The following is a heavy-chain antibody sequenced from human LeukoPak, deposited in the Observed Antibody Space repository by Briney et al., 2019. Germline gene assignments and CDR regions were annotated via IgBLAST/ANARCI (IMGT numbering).Heavy chain of an antibody. Sequence: GGSLRLSCAASGFTFSNYAMSWVRQAPGKGLEWVAGISGTGGSTHYADSVKGRFTISRDNSKNTVYLQVSSLRTEDTAVYYCAKDRYSYAFEYSDSWGQGTLVTVSS. V-gene: IGHV3-23*01. CDR1: GFTFSNYA. CDR2: ISGTGGST. J-gene: IGHJ4*02. D-gene: IGHD5-18*01. CDR3: AKDRYSYAFEYSDS.